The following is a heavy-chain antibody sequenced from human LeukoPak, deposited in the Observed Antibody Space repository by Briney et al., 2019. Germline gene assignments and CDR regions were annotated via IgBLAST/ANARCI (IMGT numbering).Heavy chain of an antibody. D-gene: IGHD1-26*01. CDR1: GGSISSGSYY. V-gene: IGHV4-61*02. CDR3: AKDLGGVGATTIDY. J-gene: IGHJ4*02. Sequence: PSQTLSLTCTVSGGSISSGSYYWSWIRQPAGKGLEWIGRIYTSGSTNYNPSLKSRVTISLDTSKNQFSLNLSSVTAADTAVYYCAKDLGGVGATTIDYWGQGTLVTVSS. CDR2: IYTSGST.